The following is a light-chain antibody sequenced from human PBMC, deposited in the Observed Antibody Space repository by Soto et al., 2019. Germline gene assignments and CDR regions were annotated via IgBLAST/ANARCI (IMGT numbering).Light chain of an antibody. CDR3: MQALQTPPT. J-gene: IGKJ1*01. CDR2: FGS. CDR1: PSLLNSNGYNY. V-gene: IGKV2-28*01. Sequence: DIVMTQSPLSLPVTPGEPASISCRSSPSLLNSNGYNYLDWYLQKPRQSPQHLISFGSNRASGVPDRFSGSGSGTDFTLTISRVEAEDVGVYYCMQALQTPPTFGQGTKVEIK.